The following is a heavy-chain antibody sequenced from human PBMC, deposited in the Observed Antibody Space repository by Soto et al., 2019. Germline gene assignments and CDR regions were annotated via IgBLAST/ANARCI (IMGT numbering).Heavy chain of an antibody. Sequence: EVQLVESGGGLVKPGGSLRLSCAASGFTFSSYSMNWVRQAPGKGLEWVSSISSSSSYIYYADSVKGRFTISRDNAKNSLYLQMNRLRAEDTAVYYCARGYGDYYCYYMDVWGKGTTVTVSS. V-gene: IGHV3-21*01. D-gene: IGHD4-17*01. J-gene: IGHJ6*03. CDR1: GFTFSSYS. CDR2: ISSSSSYI. CDR3: ARGYGDYYCYYMDV.